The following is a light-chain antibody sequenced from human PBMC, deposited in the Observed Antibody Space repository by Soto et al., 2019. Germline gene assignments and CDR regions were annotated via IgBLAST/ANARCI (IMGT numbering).Light chain of an antibody. V-gene: IGLV2-14*01. CDR2: EVS. CDR1: SSDIGAYNY. CDR3: FFFTTDWTHV. Sequence: QSVLTQPASVSGSPGQSITISCTGSSSDIGAYNYVSWFLQYPGKAPKLIISEVSNRPSGVSNRFSGSKSGTASSLAISGPQPESEADYFCFFFTTDWTHVFGTGTKVTVL. J-gene: IGLJ1*01.